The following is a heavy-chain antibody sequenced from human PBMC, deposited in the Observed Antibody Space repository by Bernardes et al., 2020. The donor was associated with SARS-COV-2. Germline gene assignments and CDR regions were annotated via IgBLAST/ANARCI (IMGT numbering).Heavy chain of an antibody. V-gene: IGHV3-66*02. J-gene: IGHJ4*02. Sequence: GGSLRLSCAASGFTVSTNYMSWVRQAPGKGLEWVSVIYRGGSTYYADSVKGRFTISRDNSKNTLYLQMNSLRPEDTAVYYCARRSASNWSHDCWGQGTLGTVSS. CDR3: ARRSASNWSHDC. CDR1: GFTVSTNY. CDR2: IYRGGST. D-gene: IGHD6-13*01.